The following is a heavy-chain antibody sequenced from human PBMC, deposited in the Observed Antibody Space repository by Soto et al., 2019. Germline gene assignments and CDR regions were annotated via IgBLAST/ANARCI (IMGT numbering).Heavy chain of an antibody. CDR2: MDPSDSYT. Sequence: QSLNLSCNGTGHSLTSYWISWVRQMPGKDPEWTARMDPSDSYTNCSPSFQAHVTISADKSISTAYLRWSSLKASDTAMYYCASPGVAGSYGYDYYYYGMDVWGQGSTVSVSS. D-gene: IGHD5-18*01. J-gene: IGHJ6*02. CDR1: GHSLTSYW. CDR3: ASPGVAGSYGYDYYYYGMDV. V-gene: IGHV5-10-1*01.